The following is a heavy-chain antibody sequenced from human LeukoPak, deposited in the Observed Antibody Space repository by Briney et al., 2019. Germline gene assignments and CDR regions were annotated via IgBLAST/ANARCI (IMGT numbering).Heavy chain of an antibody. CDR2: IRYDGSKK. D-gene: IGHD3/OR15-3a*01. J-gene: IGHJ4*02. CDR1: GFTFSDYG. Sequence: GGSLRLSCAASGFTFSDYGMHWVRQAPGKGVEWVTFIRYDGSKKYYADSVKGRFTFSRDNSKSMLYLQMNSLRADDTAIYYCVKGRDFYFDYWGQGTLVTVSS. CDR3: VKGRDFYFDY. V-gene: IGHV3-30*02.